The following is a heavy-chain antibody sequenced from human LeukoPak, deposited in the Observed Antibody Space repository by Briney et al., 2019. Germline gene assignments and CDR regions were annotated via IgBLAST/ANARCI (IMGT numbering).Heavy chain of an antibody. CDR2: IIPIFGTA. J-gene: IGHJ5*02. D-gene: IGHD3-10*01. Sequence: ASVKVSCKASGGTFSSYAISWVRQAPGQGLEWMGGIIPIFGTANYAQKFQGRVTITADESTSTAYMELSSLRSEDTAVYYCAREGDYYGSGSYYEPWGQGTLVTVSS. CDR1: GGTFSSYA. V-gene: IGHV1-69*13. CDR3: AREGDYYGSGSYYEP.